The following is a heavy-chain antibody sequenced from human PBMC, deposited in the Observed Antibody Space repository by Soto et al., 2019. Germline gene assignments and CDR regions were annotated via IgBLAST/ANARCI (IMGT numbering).Heavy chain of an antibody. J-gene: IGHJ6*02. CDR3: ARESSGPDWRYYGMDV. Sequence: QVQLVQSGAEVKKPGASVKVSCKASGYTFTSYGISWVRQAPGQGLEWMGWISAYNDNTNYAQKLQGRVTMTTDTSTSTAYMELRSLRSDDTAVYYCARESSGPDWRYYGMDVWGQGTTVTVSS. CDR1: GYTFTSYG. CDR2: ISAYNDNT. V-gene: IGHV1-18*01. D-gene: IGHD6-19*01.